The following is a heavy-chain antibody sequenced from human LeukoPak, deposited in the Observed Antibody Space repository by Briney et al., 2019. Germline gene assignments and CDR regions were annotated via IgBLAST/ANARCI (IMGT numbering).Heavy chain of an antibody. J-gene: IGHJ4*02. V-gene: IGHV4-4*02. Sequence: TSETLSLTCAVSGGSISNNNWWSWVRQPPGMGLEWIGEIYHGGSTNYNPSLKSRVTMSVDRSKNQFPLKLSSVTAADTAVYYCARGEERGSGTVHFDYWGQGTLVTVSS. CDR2: IYHGGST. CDR1: GGSISNNNW. D-gene: IGHD3-10*01. CDR3: ARGEERGSGTVHFDY.